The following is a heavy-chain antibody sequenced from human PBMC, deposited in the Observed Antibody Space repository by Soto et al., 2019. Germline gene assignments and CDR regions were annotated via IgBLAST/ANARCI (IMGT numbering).Heavy chain of an antibody. Sequence: GVSLRLSCAASGFTFSSYAMSWVRQAPGKGLEWVSAISGSGGSTYYADSVKGRFTISRDNTKNTVYLQMNSLRVEDTAVYYCVRVLKSIGWDNDVFDIWGQGTMVTVSS. CDR1: GFTFSSYA. CDR2: ISGSGGST. J-gene: IGHJ3*02. CDR3: VRVLKSIGWDNDVFDI. D-gene: IGHD6-19*01. V-gene: IGHV3-23*01.